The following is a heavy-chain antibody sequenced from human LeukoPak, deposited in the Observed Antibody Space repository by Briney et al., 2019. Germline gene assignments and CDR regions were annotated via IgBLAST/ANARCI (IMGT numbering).Heavy chain of an antibody. CDR3: ASAVVIHYYYYGMDV. D-gene: IGHD3-22*01. Sequence: GSLRLSCAASGFTFSDYYMSWIRQAPGKGLEWVSYISSSGSTIYYADSVKGRFTISRDNAKNSLYLQMNSLRAEDTAVYYCASAVVIHYYYYGMDVWGQGTTVTVSS. V-gene: IGHV3-11*01. J-gene: IGHJ6*02. CDR2: ISSSGSTI. CDR1: GFTFSDYY.